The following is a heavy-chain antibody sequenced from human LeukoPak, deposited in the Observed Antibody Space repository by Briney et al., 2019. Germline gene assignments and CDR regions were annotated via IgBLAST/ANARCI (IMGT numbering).Heavy chain of an antibody. CDR2: INPNSGGT. J-gene: IGHJ5*02. CDR3: ARGSFIAAAAGWFDP. D-gene: IGHD6-13*01. Sequence: ASVKVSCKASGYTFTGYYMHWVRQAPGQGLEWMGWINPNSGGTNYAQKFQGRVTTTRDTSISTAYMELSRLRSDDTAVYYCARGSFIAAAAGWFDPWGQGTLVTVSS. V-gene: IGHV1-2*02. CDR1: GYTFTGYY.